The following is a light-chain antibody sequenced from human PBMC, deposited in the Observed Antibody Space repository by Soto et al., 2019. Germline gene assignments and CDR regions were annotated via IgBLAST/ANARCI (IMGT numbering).Light chain of an antibody. CDR1: QGISNY. CDR3: QKYNSALALT. J-gene: IGKJ4*01. V-gene: IGKV1-27*01. CDR2: AAS. Sequence: DIHMTQSPSSLSASVGDRVTITCRASQGISNYLAWYQQKPGKVPKLLIYAASTLQSGVPSRFSGSGSGTDFTLTISSLQPEDVATYYCQKYNSALALTFGGGTKVEIK.